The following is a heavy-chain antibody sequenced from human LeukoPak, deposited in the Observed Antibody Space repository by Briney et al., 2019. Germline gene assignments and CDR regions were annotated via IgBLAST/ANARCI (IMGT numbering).Heavy chain of an antibody. CDR2: ISYDGSNK. V-gene: IGHV3-30*18. Sequence: PGGSLRLSCAASGFTFSSYGMHWVRQAPGKGLEWVAVISYDGSNKYYAGSVKGRFTISRDNSKNTLYLQMNSLRAEDTAVYYCAKGPRTQSPNYGHYYYYYHGMDVWGKGTTVTVSS. D-gene: IGHD3-10*01. CDR1: GFTFSSYG. J-gene: IGHJ6*04. CDR3: AKGPRTQSPNYGHYYYYYHGMDV.